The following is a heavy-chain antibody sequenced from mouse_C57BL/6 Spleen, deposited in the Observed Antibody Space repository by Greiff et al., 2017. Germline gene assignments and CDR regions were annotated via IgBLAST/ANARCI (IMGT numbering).Heavy chain of an antibody. V-gene: IGHV1-64*01. CDR2: IHPNSGST. D-gene: IGHD1-1*01. CDR1: GYTFTSYW. CDR3: ARRDGSSYAMDY. J-gene: IGHJ4*01. Sequence: VQLQQPGAELVKPGASVKLSCKASGYTFTSYWMHWVKQRPGQGLEWIGMIHPNSGSTNYNEKFKSKATLTVDKSSSTAYMQLSSLTSEDSAVYYCARRDGSSYAMDYWGQGTSVTVSS.